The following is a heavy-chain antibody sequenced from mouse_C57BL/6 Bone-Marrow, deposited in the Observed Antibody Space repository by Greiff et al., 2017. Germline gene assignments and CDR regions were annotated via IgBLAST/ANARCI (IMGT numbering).Heavy chain of an antibody. D-gene: IGHD1-1*01. CDR2: IDPENGDT. CDR3: TTFGYYYGLWYFDV. J-gene: IGHJ1*03. V-gene: IGHV14-4*01. CDR1: GFNIKDDY. Sequence: EVHLVESGAELVRPGASVKLSCTASGFNIKDDYMHWVKQRPEQGLEWIGWIDPENGDTEYASKFQGKATIPADTSSNTAYLQLSSLTSEDTAVYYCTTFGYYYGLWYFDVWGTGTTVTVSS.